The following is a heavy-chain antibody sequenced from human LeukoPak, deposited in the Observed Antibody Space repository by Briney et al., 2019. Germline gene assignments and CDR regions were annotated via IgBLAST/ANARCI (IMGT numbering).Heavy chain of an antibody. Sequence: PSETLSLTCDVSGYFISSGYYWGWIRQPPGKGLEWVGSIYHSGSTYYNPSLKSRVTISVDTSKNQFSLKLSSVTAAGTAVYYCARLIGYCSGGSCSYYYYYYMDIWGKGTTVTVSS. V-gene: IGHV4-38-2*01. CDR1: GYFISSGYY. D-gene: IGHD2-15*01. CDR2: IYHSGST. J-gene: IGHJ6*03. CDR3: ARLIGYCSGGSCSYYYYYYMDI.